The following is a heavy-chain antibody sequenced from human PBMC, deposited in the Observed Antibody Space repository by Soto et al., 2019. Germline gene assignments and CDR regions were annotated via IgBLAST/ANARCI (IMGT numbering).Heavy chain of an antibody. CDR2: TSGSGDTT. Sequence: GGSLRLSCEASGFTFTSYAISWVRQAPGKGLEWVSATSGSGDTTYYADSVKGRFTISRDNSEKRLYLQMNSLRAEDTAVYYCAKMVQGRYVSYFDSWGQGTLVTVSS. D-gene: IGHD5-12*01. CDR3: AKMVQGRYVSYFDS. V-gene: IGHV3-23*01. J-gene: IGHJ4*02. CDR1: GFTFTSYA.